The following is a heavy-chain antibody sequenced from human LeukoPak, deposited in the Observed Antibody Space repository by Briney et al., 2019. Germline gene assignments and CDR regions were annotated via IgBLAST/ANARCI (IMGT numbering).Heavy chain of an antibody. Sequence: ASVKVSCKASGGTFSSYAISWVRQAPGQGLEWMGRIIPILGIANYAQKLQGRVTMTTDTSTSTAYMELRSLRSDDTAVYYCARDRYSSGWSSLDYWGQGTLVTVSS. CDR3: ARDRYSSGWSSLDY. D-gene: IGHD6-19*01. CDR2: IIPILGIA. J-gene: IGHJ4*02. V-gene: IGHV1-69*04. CDR1: GGTFSSYA.